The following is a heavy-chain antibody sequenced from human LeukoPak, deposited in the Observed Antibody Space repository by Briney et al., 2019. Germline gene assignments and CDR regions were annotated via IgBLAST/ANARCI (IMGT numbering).Heavy chain of an antibody. Sequence: SETLSLTCTVSGGSISSSSYYWGWIRQPPGKGLEWIGSIYYSGSTYYNPSLKSRVTISVDTSKNQFSLKLSSVTAADTAVYYCARSGSAGDSSWPFDIWGQGTMVTVSS. CDR2: IYYSGST. CDR1: GGSISSSSYY. D-gene: IGHD3-16*02. V-gene: IGHV4-39*07. CDR3: ARSGSAGDSSWPFDI. J-gene: IGHJ3*02.